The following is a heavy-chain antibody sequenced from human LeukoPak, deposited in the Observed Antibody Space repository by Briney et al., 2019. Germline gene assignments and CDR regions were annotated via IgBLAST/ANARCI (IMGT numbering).Heavy chain of an antibody. J-gene: IGHJ4*02. CDR1: GFTFSSYS. V-gene: IGHV3-48*01. CDR2: ISSSSSTI. D-gene: IGHD3-3*01. Sequence: GGSLRLSCAASGFTFSSYSMNWVRQAPGKGLEWVSYISSSSSTIYYADSVKGRFTISRDNAKNSLYLQMNSLRAEDTAVYYCARSARLMKGVVEVTALDDWGQGTLVTVSS. CDR3: ARSARLMKGVVEVTALDD.